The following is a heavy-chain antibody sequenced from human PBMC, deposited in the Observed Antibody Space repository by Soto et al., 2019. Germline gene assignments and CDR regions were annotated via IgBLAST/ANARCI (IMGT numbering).Heavy chain of an antibody. CDR3: ARGGDGYNFGPFY. J-gene: IGHJ4*02. CDR2: IIPKLGSA. Sequence: QVQLVQSGAEVKEPGSSVKVSCKASGGGNLRDYRTTWVRRAPGQGLEWMGGIIPKLGSANYAQNFQGRVTVTADESTNTVYMELRSLRSDDTADYYCARGGDGYNFGPFYCGQGTPVTVSS. V-gene: IGHV1-69*01. CDR1: GGGNLRDYR. D-gene: IGHD2-21*01.